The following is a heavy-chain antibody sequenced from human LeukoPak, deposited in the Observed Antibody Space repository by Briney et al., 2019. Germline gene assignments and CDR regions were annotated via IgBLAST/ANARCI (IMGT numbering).Heavy chain of an antibody. CDR2: ISPGGGST. Sequence: ASVKVSCKASGYTFTAYYIHWVRQAPGQGLEWMGVISPGGGSTTYAQKFQGRVTMTRDTSTNTVYMELSSLRSEDTAVYYCARELSSSGAFDIWGQGTMVTVSS. J-gene: IGHJ3*02. CDR3: ARELSSSGAFDI. D-gene: IGHD6-6*01. CDR1: GYTFTAYY. V-gene: IGHV1-46*01.